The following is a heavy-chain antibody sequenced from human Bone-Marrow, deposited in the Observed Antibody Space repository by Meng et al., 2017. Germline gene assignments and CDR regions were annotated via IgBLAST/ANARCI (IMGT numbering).Heavy chain of an antibody. V-gene: IGHV1-46*01. Sequence: ASVKVSCKASGYTFTSYYMHWVRQAPGQGLEWMGIINPSGGSTSYAQKFQRRVTMTRDTSTSTVYMELSSLRSEDTAVYYSARRRWFGESISAFDIWGQGTMVTVSS. D-gene: IGHD3-10*01. CDR3: ARRRWFGESISAFDI. J-gene: IGHJ3*02. CDR2: INPSGGST. CDR1: GYTFTSYY.